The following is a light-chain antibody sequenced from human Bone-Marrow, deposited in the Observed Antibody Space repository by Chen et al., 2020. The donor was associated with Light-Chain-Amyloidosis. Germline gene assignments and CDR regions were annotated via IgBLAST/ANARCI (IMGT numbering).Light chain of an antibody. CDR2: DNN. J-gene: IGLJ3*02. V-gene: IGLV1-51*01. CDR3: GTWDSSLSAGV. Sequence: QSVLTQPPSVSAAPGQKVTISCSGSSSNIGNNYVSWYQQLPGTAPKHLIYDNNKRPAGIPDRFYGSKACTSANLGITGLRTGDEADYYCGTWDSSLSAGVFGGGTKLTVL. CDR1: SSNIGNNY.